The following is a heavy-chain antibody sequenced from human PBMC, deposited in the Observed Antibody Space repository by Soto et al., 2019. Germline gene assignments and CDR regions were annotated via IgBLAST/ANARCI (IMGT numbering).Heavy chain of an antibody. CDR3: ARDHGWELLHYSYGMDV. D-gene: IGHD1-26*01. CDR2: IYYSGST. J-gene: IGHJ6*02. Sequence: SETLSLTCTVSGGSVSSGSYYWSWIRQPPGKGLEWIGYIYYSGSTNYNPSLKSRVTISVDTPKNQFSLKLSSVTAADTAVYYCARDHGWELLHYSYGMDVWGQGTTVTVSS. V-gene: IGHV4-61*01. CDR1: GGSVSSGSYY.